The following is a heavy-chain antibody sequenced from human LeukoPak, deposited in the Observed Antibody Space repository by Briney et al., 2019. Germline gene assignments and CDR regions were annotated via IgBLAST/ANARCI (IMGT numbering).Heavy chain of an antibody. CDR2: INAGNGST. J-gene: IGHJ4*02. D-gene: IGHD3-10*01. CDR3: ARDEPLGPYGSGSYWDY. CDR1: GYTFTSYA. V-gene: IGHV1-3*03. Sequence: ASVKVSCKASGYTFTSYAMHWVRQAPGQRLEWMGWINAGNGSTKYSREFQGRVTITRDTSASTAYMELSSLRSEDMAVYYCARDEPLGPYGSGSYWDYWGQGTLVTVSS.